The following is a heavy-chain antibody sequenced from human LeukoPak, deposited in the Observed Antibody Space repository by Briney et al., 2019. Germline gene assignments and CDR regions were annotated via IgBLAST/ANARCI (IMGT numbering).Heavy chain of an antibody. CDR3: ARDPCGARSCPPWD. D-gene: IGHD2-21*01. J-gene: IGHJ4*02. V-gene: IGHV3-33*01. Sequence: GGSLRLSCAASGYTFRSYGMHWVRQAPGKGLEWVAAIWYDGSKEYYADSVKGRFIISRDDSKSTLYLQMNSLRDEDTAVYYCARDPCGARSCPPWDWGQGTQVIVSS. CDR2: IWYDGSKE. CDR1: GYTFRSYG.